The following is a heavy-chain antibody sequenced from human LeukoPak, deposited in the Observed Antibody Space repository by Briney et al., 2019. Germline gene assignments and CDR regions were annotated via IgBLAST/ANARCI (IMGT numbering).Heavy chain of an antibody. CDR1: GDSISSSSYY. CDR3: ARYYYGSGSSHNWFDP. Sequence: SETLSLTCTVSGDSISSSSYYWGWIRQPPGKGLEWIANIYYSGSTYYNPSLKSRVTISVDTSKNQFSLKLSSVTAADTAVYYCARYYYGSGSSHNWFDPWGQGTLVTVSS. CDR2: IYYSGST. D-gene: IGHD3-10*01. J-gene: IGHJ5*02. V-gene: IGHV4-39*07.